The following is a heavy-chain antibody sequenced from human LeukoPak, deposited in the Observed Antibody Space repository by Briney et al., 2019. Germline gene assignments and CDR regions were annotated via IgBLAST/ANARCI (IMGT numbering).Heavy chain of an antibody. CDR1: GFTVNRTY. CDR2: ISGSGGST. D-gene: IGHD3-10*01. V-gene: IGHV3-23*01. J-gene: IGHJ4*02. CDR3: AKLHPYYYGSGSPTGGFDY. Sequence: GGSLRLSCAASGFTVNRTYMSWVRQAPGKGLEWVSAISGSGGSTYYADSVKGWFTISRDNSKNTLYLQMNSLRAEDTAVYYCAKLHPYYYGSGSPTGGFDYWGQGTLVTVSS.